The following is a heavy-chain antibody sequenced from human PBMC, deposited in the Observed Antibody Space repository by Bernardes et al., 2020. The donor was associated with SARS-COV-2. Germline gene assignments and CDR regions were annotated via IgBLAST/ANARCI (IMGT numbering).Heavy chain of an antibody. CDR3: ARGPELGHWFDP. J-gene: IGHJ5*02. V-gene: IGHV4-34*01. D-gene: IGHD3-10*01. Sequence: SETLSLTRAVYGGSFSGYYWSWIRQPPGKGLEWIGEINHSGSTNYNPSLKSRVTISVDTSKNQFSLKLSSVTAADTAVYYCARGPELGHWFDPWGQGTLVTVSS. CDR1: GGSFSGYY. CDR2: INHSGST.